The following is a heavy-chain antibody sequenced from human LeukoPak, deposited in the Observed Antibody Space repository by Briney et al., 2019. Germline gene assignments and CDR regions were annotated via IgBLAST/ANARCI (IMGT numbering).Heavy chain of an antibody. CDR1: GFTFSSYA. CDR2: ITGGGGST. CDR3: AKVHDTRGYSHDY. V-gene: IGHV3-23*01. D-gene: IGHD3-22*01. J-gene: IGHJ4*02. Sequence: PGGSLRLSCAASGFTFSSYAMNWVRQAPGKGLEWVSGITGGGGSTYYADSVKGRFTISRDNSKNTLYLQMNSLRAEDTAVYYCAKVHDTRGYSHDYWGQGTLVTVSS.